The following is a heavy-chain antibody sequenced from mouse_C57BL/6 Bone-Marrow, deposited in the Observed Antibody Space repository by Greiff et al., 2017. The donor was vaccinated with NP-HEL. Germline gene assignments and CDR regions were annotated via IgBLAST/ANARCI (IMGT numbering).Heavy chain of an antibody. CDR3: ARPLFAY. Sequence: EVQLVESGGDLVKPGGSLKLSCAASGFTFSSYGMSWVRQTPDKRLEWVATISSGGSYTYYPDSVKGRFTISRDNAKNTLYLQMSSLTSEDTDMYYCARPLFAYWGQGTLVTVSA. CDR1: GFTFSSYG. V-gene: IGHV5-6*01. CDR2: ISSGGSYT. J-gene: IGHJ3*01.